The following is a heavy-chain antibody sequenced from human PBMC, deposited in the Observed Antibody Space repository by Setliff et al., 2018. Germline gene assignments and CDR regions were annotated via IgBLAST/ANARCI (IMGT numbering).Heavy chain of an antibody. V-gene: IGHV4-39*01. J-gene: IGHJ4*01. D-gene: IGHD2-15*01. CDR3: VRPGGTTVVARHIDY. CDR1: DDSFTSSRYY. Sequence: SETLSLTCTVSDDSFTSSRYYWGWIRQAPGSGLEWIGSISYSGTPYYNASVESRVTISIDTSRNQFSLELRSVTVADTATYYCVRPGGTTVVARHIDYWGSGILVTVSS. CDR2: ISYSGTP.